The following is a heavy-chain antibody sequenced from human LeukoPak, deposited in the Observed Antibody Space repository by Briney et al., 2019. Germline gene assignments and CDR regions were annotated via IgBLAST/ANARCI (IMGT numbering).Heavy chain of an antibody. CDR1: GFTFSSYA. CDR2: ISYDGSNK. CDR3: ARESSGSSSWYYFDY. Sequence: GRSLRLSCAASGFTFSSYAMHWVCQAPGKGLEWVAVISYDGSNKYYADSVKGRFTISRDNSKNTLYLQMNSLRAEDTAVYYCARESSGSSSWYYFDYWGQGTLVTVSS. V-gene: IGHV3-30*04. J-gene: IGHJ4*02. D-gene: IGHD6-13*01.